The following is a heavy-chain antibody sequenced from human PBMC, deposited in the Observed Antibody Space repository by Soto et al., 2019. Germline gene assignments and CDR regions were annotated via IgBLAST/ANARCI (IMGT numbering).Heavy chain of an antibody. D-gene: IGHD3-16*02. CDR1: GGSISSYY. V-gene: IGHV4-59*08. CDR3: AGDYIWGSYRYRFDY. CDR2: IYYSGST. Sequence: PSETLSLTCTVSGGSISSYYWSWIRQPPGKGLEWIGYIYYSGSTNYNPSLKSRVTISVDTSKNQFSLKLSSVTAADTAVYYCAGDYIWGSYRYRFDYWGQGTLVTVSS. J-gene: IGHJ4*02.